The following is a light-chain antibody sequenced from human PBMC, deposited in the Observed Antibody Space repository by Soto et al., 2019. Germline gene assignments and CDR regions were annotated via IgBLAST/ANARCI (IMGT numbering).Light chain of an antibody. V-gene: IGKV3-15*01. J-gene: IGKJ4*01. CDR2: GAS. Sequence: EIVMTQSPATLSVSPGERATLSCRASQGVSSNLAWYQQKPGQAPSLLIYGASTRATGTPARFSGSGSGTEFTLTIRSLPPEDFAVYSCQQYIRRPLTFCGATKVDI. CDR3: QQYIRRPLT. CDR1: QGVSSN.